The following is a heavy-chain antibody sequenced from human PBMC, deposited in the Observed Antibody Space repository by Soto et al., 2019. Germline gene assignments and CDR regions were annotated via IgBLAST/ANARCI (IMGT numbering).Heavy chain of an antibody. CDR3: ARGATVHLDY. D-gene: IGHD4-17*01. CDR1: GFTFSTYW. V-gene: IGHV3-7*01. CDR2: IKQDGSEK. J-gene: IGHJ4*02. Sequence: GGSLRLSCAASGFTFSTYWMSWVRQAPGKGLEWVANIKQDGSEKSYVDSVKGRFTISRDNAKSSLYLQMNSLRAEDTAVYYCARGATVHLDYWGQGTLVTVSS.